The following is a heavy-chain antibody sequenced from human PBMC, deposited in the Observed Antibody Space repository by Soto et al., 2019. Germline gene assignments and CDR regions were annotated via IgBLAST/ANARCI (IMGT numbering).Heavy chain of an antibody. D-gene: IGHD5-18*01. Sequence: QVQLVASGGGVVQPGRSLRLSCVASGFRFSSYGMHWVRQAPGKGLEWVSFISDDGVNKYYADSVKGRFTISRDISKNTLFLQMDSLRAEDTATYYCAKATYRYAYVDYWGQGTLVTVSS. V-gene: IGHV3-30*18. CDR3: AKATYRYAYVDY. CDR2: ISDDGVNK. J-gene: IGHJ4*02. CDR1: GFRFSSYG.